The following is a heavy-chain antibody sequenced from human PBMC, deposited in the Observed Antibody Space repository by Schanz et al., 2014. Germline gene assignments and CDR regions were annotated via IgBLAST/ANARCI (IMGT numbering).Heavy chain of an antibody. CDR1: GYTLSKLS. CDR3: ARDPYGKNSGDFDY. D-gene: IGHD4-17*01. CDR2: INPNSGGT. V-gene: IGHV1-2*02. J-gene: IGHJ4*02. Sequence: QVQLVQSGAEVKKAGASVKVSCKVSGYTLSKLSIHWVRQAPGKGLEWMGWINPNSGGTNYPQRFQGRVTTTRDTSSRTVYMELSGLTSDDTAVYFCARDPYGKNSGDFDYWGQGTLVTVSS.